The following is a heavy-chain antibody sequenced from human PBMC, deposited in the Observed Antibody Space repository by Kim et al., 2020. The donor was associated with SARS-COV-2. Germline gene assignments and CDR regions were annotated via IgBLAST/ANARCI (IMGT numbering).Heavy chain of an antibody. CDR1: GFTFSNAW. J-gene: IGHJ6*02. CDR3: TIDPTVTTDPYYYYYGMDV. Sequence: GGSLRLSCAASGFTFSNAWMSWVRQAPGKGLEWVGRIKSKTDGGTTDYAAPVKGRFTISRDDSKNTLYLQMNSLKTEDTAVYYCTIDPTVTTDPYYYYYGMDVWGQGTTVTVSS. D-gene: IGHD4-17*01. CDR2: IKSKTDGGTT. V-gene: IGHV3-15*01.